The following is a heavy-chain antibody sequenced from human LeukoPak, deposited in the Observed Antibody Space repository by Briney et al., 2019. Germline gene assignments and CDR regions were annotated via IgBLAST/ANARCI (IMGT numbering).Heavy chain of an antibody. CDR2: IYGGGST. J-gene: IGHJ4*02. CDR3: ARVLTGGSGSYYMRGIDY. Sequence: GGSLRLSCAVSGFTVSNDYMSWVRQAPGKGLEWVSVIYGGGSTYYADSVRGRFTISRDNAKNSLDLQMNSLRAEDTAVYFCARVLTGGSGSYYMRGIDYWGQGTLVTVSS. D-gene: IGHD3-10*01. CDR1: GFTVSNDY. V-gene: IGHV3-53*01.